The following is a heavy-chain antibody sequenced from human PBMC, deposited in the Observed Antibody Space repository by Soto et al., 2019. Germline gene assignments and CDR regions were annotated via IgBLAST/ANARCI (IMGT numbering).Heavy chain of an antibody. Sequence: SVKVSCKASGFTFTSSAVQWVRQARGQRLEWIGWIVVGSGGTNYAQKFQGWVTMTRDTSISTAYMELSRLRSDDTAVYYCAREGPGIAAALNYYYYGMDVWGQGTTVTVSS. J-gene: IGHJ6*02. CDR1: GFTFTSSA. V-gene: IGHV1-58*01. D-gene: IGHD6-13*01. CDR2: IVVGSGGT. CDR3: AREGPGIAAALNYYYYGMDV.